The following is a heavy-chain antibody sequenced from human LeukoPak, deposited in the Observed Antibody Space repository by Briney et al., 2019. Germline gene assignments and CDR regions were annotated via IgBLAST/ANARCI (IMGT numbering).Heavy chain of an antibody. CDR1: GVTFSSYV. CDR3: AKKDYYDSSGYLTAAAFDY. CDR2: ISGSGGGT. Sequence: PGGSLRLSCEASGVTFSSYVMSWVRQAPGKGPEWVSGISGSGGGTYYADSVKGRFTISRDNSKNTLYLQMNSLRAEDTAVYYCAKKDYYDSSGYLTAAAFDYWGQGTLVTVSS. J-gene: IGHJ4*02. D-gene: IGHD3-22*01. V-gene: IGHV3-23*01.